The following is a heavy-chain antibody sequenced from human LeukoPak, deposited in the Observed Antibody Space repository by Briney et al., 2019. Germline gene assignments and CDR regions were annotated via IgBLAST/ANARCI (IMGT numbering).Heavy chain of an antibody. CDR3: VRQMIRFWFDP. CDR1: GFTFSLYW. Sequence: LSGGSLRLSCAASGFTFSLYWMTWVRHSPGKGLEWVADINPDGTQKYSVDSLKGRFTISRDNAKNSLFLHLNSLRVDDTATYYCVRQMIRFWFDPWGQGTRVTVSS. D-gene: IGHD3-16*01. V-gene: IGHV3-7*01. J-gene: IGHJ5*02. CDR2: INPDGTQK.